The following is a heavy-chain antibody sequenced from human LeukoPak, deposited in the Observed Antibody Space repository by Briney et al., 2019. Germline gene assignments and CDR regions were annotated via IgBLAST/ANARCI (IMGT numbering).Heavy chain of an antibody. V-gene: IGHV4-4*07. J-gene: IGHJ4*02. D-gene: IGHD5-12*01. CDR2: IYTSGST. Sequence: PSETLSLTCTVSGGSIRSYYWSWIRQPAGEGLEWIGRIYTSGSTNYNPSLKSRVTTSVDTSKNQFSLKLSSVTAADTAVYYCARQDSGYDTYYFDYWGQGTLVTVSS. CDR1: GGSIRSYY. CDR3: ARQDSGYDTYYFDY.